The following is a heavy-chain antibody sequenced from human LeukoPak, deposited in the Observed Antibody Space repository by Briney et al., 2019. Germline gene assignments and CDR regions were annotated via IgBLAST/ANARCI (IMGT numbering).Heavy chain of an antibody. CDR3: ARPREDTAMVGRYGMDV. CDR1: GDSLSSYY. Sequence: SETLSLTCTVSGDSLSSYYWSWIRQPPGKGLEWIGDIYYSGMTNYNPSLKSRVTISVDTSKNQFSLKLSSVTAADTAVYYCARPREDTAMVGRYGMDVWGQGTTVTVSS. CDR2: IYYSGMT. J-gene: IGHJ6*02. V-gene: IGHV4-59*01. D-gene: IGHD5-18*01.